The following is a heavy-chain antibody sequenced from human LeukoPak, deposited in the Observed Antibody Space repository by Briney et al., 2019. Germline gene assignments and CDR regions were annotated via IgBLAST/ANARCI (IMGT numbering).Heavy chain of an antibody. V-gene: IGHV4-34*01. D-gene: IGHD6-19*01. CDR3: ARQSSGWSRGGFDY. CDR2: INHSGST. J-gene: IGHJ4*02. Sequence: PSETLSLTCAVYGGSFSGYYWSWIRQPPGKGLEWIGEINHSGSTNYNPSLKSRVTISVDTSKNQFSLKLSSVTAADTAVYYCARQSSGWSRGGFDYWGQGTLVTVSS. CDR1: GGSFSGYY.